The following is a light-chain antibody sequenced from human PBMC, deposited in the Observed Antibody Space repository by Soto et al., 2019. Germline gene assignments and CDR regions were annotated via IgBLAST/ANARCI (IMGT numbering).Light chain of an antibody. V-gene: IGKV1-39*01. Sequence: DIQMTQSPSSLSASVGDRVTITCRASQSISNYLSWYQQKPGKAPNLLIFGASTLQSGVPSRFSGSGSGTDFTLTISSLQPEDFATYYCLQSYRTPLTFGGGSKVDI. CDR3: LQSYRTPLT. CDR1: QSISNY. CDR2: GAS. J-gene: IGKJ4*01.